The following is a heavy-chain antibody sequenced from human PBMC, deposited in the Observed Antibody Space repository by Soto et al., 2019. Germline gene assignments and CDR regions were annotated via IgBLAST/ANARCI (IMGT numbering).Heavy chain of an antibody. V-gene: IGHV1-69*13. Sequence: GASVKVSCKASGGTFSSYAISWVRQAPGQGLEWMGGIIPIFGTANYAQKFQGRVTITADESTSTAYMELSSLRSEDTAVYYCAKGDYGDYSWLNWFDPWGQGTLVTVSS. J-gene: IGHJ5*02. CDR3: AKGDYGDYSWLNWFDP. CDR1: GGTFSSYA. CDR2: IIPIFGTA. D-gene: IGHD4-17*01.